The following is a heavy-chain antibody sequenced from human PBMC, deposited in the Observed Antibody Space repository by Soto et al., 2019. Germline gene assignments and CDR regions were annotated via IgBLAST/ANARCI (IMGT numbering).Heavy chain of an antibody. D-gene: IGHD6-13*01. CDR2: ISYDGSNK. V-gene: IGHV3-30*18. CDR1: GFTFSSYG. Sequence: PXGSLTLSCAASGFTFSSYGMHWVRQAPGKGLEWVAVISYDGSNKYYADSVKGRFTISRDNSKNTLYLQMNSLRAEDTAVYYCAKILYSSRWYANYYYYGMDVWGQGTTVTVSS. CDR3: AKILYSSRWYANYYYYGMDV. J-gene: IGHJ6*02.